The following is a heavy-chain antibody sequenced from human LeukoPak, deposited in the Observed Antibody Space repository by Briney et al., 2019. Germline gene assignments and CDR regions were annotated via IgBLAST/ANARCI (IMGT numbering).Heavy chain of an antibody. D-gene: IGHD6-6*01. V-gene: IGHV3-21*04. CDR3: ARFNWFEYSRSPPIDDAFDI. CDR1: GFTFGSYS. J-gene: IGHJ3*02. CDR2: ISSSSSYI. Sequence: GGSLRLSCAASGFTFGSYSMNWVRQAPGKGLEWVSSISSSSSYIYYADSVKGRFTISRDNSKNTLYLQMNSLRAEDTAVYYCARFNWFEYSRSPPIDDAFDIWGQGTMVTVSS.